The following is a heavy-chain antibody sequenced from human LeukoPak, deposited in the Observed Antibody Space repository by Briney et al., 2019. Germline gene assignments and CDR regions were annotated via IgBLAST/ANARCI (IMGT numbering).Heavy chain of an antibody. CDR2: INHSGST. D-gene: IGHD5-18*01. V-gene: IGHV4-34*01. Sequence: PSETLSLTCAVYGGSFSGYYWSWIRQPPGKGLEWIGEINHSGSTNYNPSLKSRVTISVDTSKNQFSLKLSSVTAADTAVYYCARDPWPGYSYGSFDYWGQGTLVTVSS. J-gene: IGHJ4*02. CDR3: ARDPWPGYSYGSFDY. CDR1: GGSFSGYY.